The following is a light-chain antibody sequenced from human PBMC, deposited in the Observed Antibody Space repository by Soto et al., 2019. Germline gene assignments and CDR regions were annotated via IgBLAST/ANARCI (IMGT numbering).Light chain of an antibody. CDR3: QQYNSYTLSWT. J-gene: IGKJ1*01. CDR2: DAS. Sequence: DIQMTQSPSTLSASVGDRVTITCRARQSISSWLAWYQQKPGKAPKLLIYDASSLESGVPSRFSGSGSGTEFTLTISSLQPDDFATYYCQQYNSYTLSWTFGQGTKVEIK. CDR1: QSISSW. V-gene: IGKV1-5*01.